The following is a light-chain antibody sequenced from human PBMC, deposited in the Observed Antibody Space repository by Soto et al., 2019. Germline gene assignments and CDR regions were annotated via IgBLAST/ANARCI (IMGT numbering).Light chain of an antibody. V-gene: IGKV2-30*01. Sequence: DVVLTQSPLSLPVNFGQPASISCRSSKSLVYSDGNTHLSWFHQRPGQTPTRLIYRVSSRDSGVQDRFRGSGSGTDFTLEISRVEDENVGIYFWKQGTHWRRPFGKETKVEVK. CDR2: RVS. CDR3: KQGTHWRRP. J-gene: IGKJ1*01. CDR1: KSLVYSDGNTH.